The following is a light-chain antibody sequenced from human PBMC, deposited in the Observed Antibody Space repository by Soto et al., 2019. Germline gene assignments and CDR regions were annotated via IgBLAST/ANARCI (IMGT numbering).Light chain of an antibody. CDR1: QSIDKH. CDR2: GAS. V-gene: IGKV1-39*01. J-gene: IGKJ1*01. CDR3: QQSYSKRT. Sequence: DIPMTQSPFSLSASVGDRVTITCRASQSIDKHLNWYQHKPGQAPKLLIFGASSLQSGVPSRFSGSGSGTDFSLTISSLQPEDVATYFCQQSYSKRTFGQGTKVEIK.